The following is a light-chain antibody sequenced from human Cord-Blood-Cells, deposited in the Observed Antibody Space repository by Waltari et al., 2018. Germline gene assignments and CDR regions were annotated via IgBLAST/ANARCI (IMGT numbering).Light chain of an antibody. CDR3: QQSYSTPLT. V-gene: IGKV1-39*01. CDR2: AAS. J-gene: IGKJ4*01. Sequence: DIQMTQSTSSLSASVGDRVTLTCRASQSISSYLNWYQQKPGKAPKRLIYAASSLQSGVPSRFSGSGSGTDFTLTISSLQPEDFATYYCQQSYSTPLTFGGGTKVEIK. CDR1: QSISSY.